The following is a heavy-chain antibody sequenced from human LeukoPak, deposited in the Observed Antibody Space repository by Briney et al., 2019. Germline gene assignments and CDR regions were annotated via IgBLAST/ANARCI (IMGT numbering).Heavy chain of an antibody. Sequence: PGGSLRLSCAASGFTFSSYAMSWVRQAPGKGLEWVSAISGSGGSTYYADSVKGRFTISRDNSKNTLYLQMNSLRAEDTAVYYCAKSVIFWSGYFGCYFDYWGQGTLVAVSS. CDR1: GFTFSSYA. D-gene: IGHD3-3*01. CDR3: AKSVIFWSGYFGCYFDY. CDR2: ISGSGGST. J-gene: IGHJ4*02. V-gene: IGHV3-23*01.